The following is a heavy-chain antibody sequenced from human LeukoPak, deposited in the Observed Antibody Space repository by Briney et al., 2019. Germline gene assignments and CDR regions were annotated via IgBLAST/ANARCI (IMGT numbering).Heavy chain of an antibody. J-gene: IGHJ3*02. CDR3: ARGPSNSSGWPFDI. V-gene: IGHV4-34*01. CDR2: INHSGST. Sequence: SETLSLTCAVYGGSFRGYYWSWIRQPPGKGLEWIGEINHSGSTNYNPSLKSRVTISVDTSKNQFSLKLSSVTAADTAVYYCARGPSNSSGWPFDIWGQGTMVTVSS. CDR1: GGSFRGYY. D-gene: IGHD6-19*01.